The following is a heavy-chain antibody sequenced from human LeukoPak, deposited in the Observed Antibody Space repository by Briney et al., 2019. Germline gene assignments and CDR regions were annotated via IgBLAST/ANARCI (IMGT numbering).Heavy chain of an antibody. CDR2: IYHSGST. Sequence: SQTLSLTCAVSGGSISSGGYSWSWIRQPPGKGLEWIGEIYHSGSTNYNPSLKSRVTISVDKSKNQFSLKLSSVTAADTAVYYCARNQIGDDAFDIWGQGTMVTVSS. V-gene: IGHV4-30-2*01. D-gene: IGHD3-10*01. CDR3: ARNQIGDDAFDI. J-gene: IGHJ3*02. CDR1: GGSISSGGYS.